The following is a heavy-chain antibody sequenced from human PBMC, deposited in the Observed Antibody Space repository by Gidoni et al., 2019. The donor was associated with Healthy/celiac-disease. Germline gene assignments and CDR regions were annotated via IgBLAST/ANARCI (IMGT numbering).Heavy chain of an antibody. J-gene: IGHJ5*02. CDR3: ARDRATMIGWFDP. D-gene: IGHD3-22*01. CDR2: TYYRSKWYN. Sequence: CAISGDSVSINSAAWNWTRQSPSRGLEWLGRTYYRSKWYNDYAVSVKSRITINPDTSKHQFSLQLNSGTPEDTAVYYCARDRATMIGWFDPWGQGTLVTVSS. CDR1: GDSVSINSAA. V-gene: IGHV6-1*01.